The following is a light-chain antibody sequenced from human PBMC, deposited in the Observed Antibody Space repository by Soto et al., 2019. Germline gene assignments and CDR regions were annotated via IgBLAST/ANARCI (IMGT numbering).Light chain of an antibody. V-gene: IGLV4-60*03. CDR2: LAYSGSY. Sequence: QSVLTQSSSASASLGSSVKLTCTLSSGHSYYSIAWHQQQPGMAPRFLMNLAYSGSYNRGSGVPDRFSGSSSGADRYLTISNVQSEDEADYYCDTWDSITRVFGGGTKLTVL. J-gene: IGLJ3*02. CDR1: SGHSYYS. CDR3: DTWDSITRV.